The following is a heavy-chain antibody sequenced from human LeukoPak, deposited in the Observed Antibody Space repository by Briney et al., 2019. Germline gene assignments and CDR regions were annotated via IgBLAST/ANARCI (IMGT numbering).Heavy chain of an antibody. V-gene: IGHV4-38-2*02. D-gene: IGHD6-6*01. CDR1: GYSISSAYY. J-gene: IGHJ6*03. Sequence: SETLSLTCTVSGYSISSAYYWGWIRQPPGKGLEWIGSIYHSGSTYYNPSLKSRVTISLDMSKSQFSLKVSSVTAADTAVYYCARESPYSSSPGDDYQYMDVWGKGTTVTVSS. CDR2: IYHSGST. CDR3: ARESPYSSSPGDDYQYMDV.